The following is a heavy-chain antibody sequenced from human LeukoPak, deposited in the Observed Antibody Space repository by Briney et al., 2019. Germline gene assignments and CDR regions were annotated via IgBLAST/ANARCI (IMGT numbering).Heavy chain of an antibody. D-gene: IGHD3-10*01. Sequence: GESLKISCKGSGYNFSKYWIGWVRQVPGRGLEWMGIIYPHDSDIRYNPSFQGQVTISADTSISTAYLQWSSLKAPDTAMYYCARLHALGRDGLDVWGQGTTVIVSS. CDR1: GYNFSKYW. V-gene: IGHV5-51*01. J-gene: IGHJ6*02. CDR2: IYPHDSDI. CDR3: ARLHALGRDGLDV.